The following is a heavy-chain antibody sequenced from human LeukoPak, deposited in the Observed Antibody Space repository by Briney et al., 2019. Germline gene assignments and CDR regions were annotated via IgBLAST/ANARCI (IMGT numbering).Heavy chain of an antibody. Sequence: GGSLRLSCAASGFTFSDYYMSWIRQAPGKGVEWVSYISSSGSTIYYADSVKGRFTISRDNAKNSLYLQMNTLRAEDTAVYYCARVRWQTYYFDYWGQGTLVTVSS. CDR3: ARVRWQTYYFDY. CDR2: ISSSGSTI. V-gene: IGHV3-11*01. D-gene: IGHD2-15*01. J-gene: IGHJ4*02. CDR1: GFTFSDYY.